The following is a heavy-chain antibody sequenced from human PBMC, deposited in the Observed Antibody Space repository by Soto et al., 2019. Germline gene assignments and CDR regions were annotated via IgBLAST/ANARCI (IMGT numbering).Heavy chain of an antibody. Sequence: GPLKVSWEASGHVFPNECSVRVPHMPGRGLEWMGLIFPRDFDTRYNSSFEGQVTISADRSIATDYLKWPSLKASDTATYLCARLGSLLQPIDRGGHGTPVTVSP. CDR2: IFPRDFDT. D-gene: IGHD4-4*01. CDR3: ARLGSLLQPIDR. J-gene: IGHJ5*02. V-gene: IGHV5-51*01. CDR1: GHVFPNEC.